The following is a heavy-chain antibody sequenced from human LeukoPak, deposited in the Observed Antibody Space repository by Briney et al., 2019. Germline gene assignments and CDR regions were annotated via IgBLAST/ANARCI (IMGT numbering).Heavy chain of an antibody. CDR1: GGSISSSSYY. J-gene: IGHJ4*02. D-gene: IGHD5-24*01. V-gene: IGHV4-39*01. Sequence: SETLSLTCTVSGGSISSSSYYWGWIRQPPGKGLEWIGSIYYSGSTYYNPSLKSRVTISVDTSKNQFSLKLSSVTAADTAVYYCARLPATIPYFDYWGQGTLATVSS. CDR2: IYYSGST. CDR3: ARLPATIPYFDY.